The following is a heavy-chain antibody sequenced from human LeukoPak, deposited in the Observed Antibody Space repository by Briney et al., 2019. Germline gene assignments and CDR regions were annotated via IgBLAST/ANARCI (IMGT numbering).Heavy chain of an antibody. CDR2: IYYSGST. Sequence: SETLSLTCTVCSRSISSYYWLWLRQPPGKGLVWIRYIYYSGSTNYNPSLKSRVTISVVTSKNQFSLKLSSVTAADTAVYYWARDLRDVWKGGDYLEPWGQGTLVTVSS. CDR3: ARDLRDVWKGGDYLEP. D-gene: IGHD4-17*01. CDR1: SRSISSYY. V-gene: IGHV4-59*01. J-gene: IGHJ4*02.